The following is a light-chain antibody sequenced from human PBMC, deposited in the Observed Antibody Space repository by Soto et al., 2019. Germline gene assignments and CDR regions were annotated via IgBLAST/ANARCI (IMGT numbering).Light chain of an antibody. Sequence: EIVMTQSPATLSVSPGERAALSCRASQSVSSKLAWYRQRPGQAPRLVIYDTSTRATGVPARFSGSGSGTDFTLTISSLQHEDFATYYCQQTYGTPPTFGQGTKVDIK. V-gene: IGKV3-15*01. CDR1: QSVSSK. CDR2: DTS. CDR3: QQTYGTPPT. J-gene: IGKJ1*01.